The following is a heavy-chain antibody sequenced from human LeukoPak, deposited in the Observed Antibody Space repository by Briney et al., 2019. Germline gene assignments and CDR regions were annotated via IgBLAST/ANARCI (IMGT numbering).Heavy chain of an antibody. J-gene: IGHJ4*02. V-gene: IGHV1-2*04. CDR2: INPNSGGT. CDR1: GYTFTGYY. D-gene: IGHD3-22*01. Sequence: ASVKVSCKASGYTFTGYYMHWVRQAPGQGLEWMGWINPNSGGTNYAQKFQGWVTMTRDTSISTAYMELSRLRSEDTAVYYCARDSYYYDSSGYLFDYWGQGTLVTVSS. CDR3: ARDSYYYDSSGYLFDY.